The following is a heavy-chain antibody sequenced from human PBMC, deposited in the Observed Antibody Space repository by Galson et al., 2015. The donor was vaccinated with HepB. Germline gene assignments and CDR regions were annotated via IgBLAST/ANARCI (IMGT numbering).Heavy chain of an antibody. CDR2: IDWDDDK. CDR3: ARMAVYNWNDEGRGRNYYYYGMDV. CDR1: GFSLSTSGMC. J-gene: IGHJ6*02. V-gene: IGHV2-70*11. Sequence: PALVKPTQTLTLTCTFSGFSLSTSGMCVSWIRQPPGKALEWLARIDWDDDKYYSTSLKTRLTISKDTSKNQVVLTMTNMDPVDTATYYCARMAVYNWNDEGRGRNYYYYGMDVWGQGTTVTVSS. D-gene: IGHD1-1*01.